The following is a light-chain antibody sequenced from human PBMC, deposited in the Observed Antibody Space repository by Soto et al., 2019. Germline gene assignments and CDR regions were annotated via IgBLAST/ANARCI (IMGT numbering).Light chain of an antibody. J-gene: IGKJ4*01. CDR2: EAS. Sequence: EVVLTQSPATLSLSPGERAILSCRASQLVSHYLVWYQQKPGQAPRLLIYEASNRATGIPARFSGSGSGTDFTLTISSLEPEDFAVYYCQQRSNWALSFGGGTKVEIK. CDR1: QLVSHY. V-gene: IGKV3-11*01. CDR3: QQRSNWALS.